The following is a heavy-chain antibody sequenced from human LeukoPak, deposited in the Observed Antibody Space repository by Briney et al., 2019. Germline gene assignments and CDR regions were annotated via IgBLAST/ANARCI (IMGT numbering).Heavy chain of an antibody. V-gene: IGHV4-31*03. D-gene: IGHD1-26*01. Sequence: SETLSLTCTVSGGSISSGSYYWSWIRQHPGKGLEWIGYIYYSGSTYYNPSLKSRVTISVDRSKNQFSLKLSSVTAADTAVYYCAGYGWELRQIDYWGQGTLVTVSS. CDR2: IYYSGST. J-gene: IGHJ4*02. CDR3: AGYGWELRQIDY. CDR1: GGSISSGSYY.